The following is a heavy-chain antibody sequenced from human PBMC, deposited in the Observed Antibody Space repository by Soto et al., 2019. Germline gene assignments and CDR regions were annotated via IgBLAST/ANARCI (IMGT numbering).Heavy chain of an antibody. CDR1: GFTSSDFT. Sequence: EVQLVESGGGLVKPGGSLRLSCAASGFTSSDFTMNWVRQAPGKGLQWVSPISSGGSFISYADSVRGRFTISRDNAKNSLYLQVDSLRAEDTAVFFCARGSRRTFDYWGQGTLVTVSS. CDR3: ARGSRRTFDY. V-gene: IGHV3-21*01. J-gene: IGHJ4*02. CDR2: ISSGGSFI. D-gene: IGHD6-13*01.